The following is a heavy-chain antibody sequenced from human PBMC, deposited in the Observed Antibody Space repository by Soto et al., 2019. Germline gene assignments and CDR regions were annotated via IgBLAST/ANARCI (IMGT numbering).Heavy chain of an antibody. CDR3: ARDLRYCSSTSCPAWFDP. V-gene: IGHV1-18*01. CDR1: GYTFTSYG. CDR2: ISAYNGNT. Sequence: GASVKVSCKASGYTFTSYGISWVRQAPGQGLEWMGWISAYNGNTNYAQELQGRVTMTTDTSTSTAHMELRSLRSDDTAVYYCARDLRYCSSTSCPAWFDPWGQGNLVTVSS. D-gene: IGHD2-2*01. J-gene: IGHJ5*02.